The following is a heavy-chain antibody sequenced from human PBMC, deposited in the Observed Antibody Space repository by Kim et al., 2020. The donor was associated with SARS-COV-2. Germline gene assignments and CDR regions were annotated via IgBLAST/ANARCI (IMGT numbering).Heavy chain of an antibody. CDR3: ARSVAKYFQH. CDR2: ST. V-gene: IGHV3-23*01. Sequence: STYYAGSGKGRFTIARDNSKNALYLQMNSLRAEDTAVYYCARSVAKYFQHWGQGTLVTVS. J-gene: IGHJ1*01.